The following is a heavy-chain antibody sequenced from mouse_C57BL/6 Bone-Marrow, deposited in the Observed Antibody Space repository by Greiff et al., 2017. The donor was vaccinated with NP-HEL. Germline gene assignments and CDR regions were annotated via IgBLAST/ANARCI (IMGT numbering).Heavy chain of an antibody. Sequence: EVKLVESEGGLVQPGSSMKLSCTASGFTFRDYYMAWVRQVPEKGLEWVANINYDGSSTYYLDSLKSRFIISRDNAKNILYLQMSSLKSEDTATYYCARQGATDCYSHVWAARIPSTVSS. D-gene: IGHD3-1*01. CDR1: GFTFRDYY. CDR2: INYDGSST. V-gene: IGHV5-16*01. J-gene: IGHJ1*01. CDR3: ARQGATDCYSHV.